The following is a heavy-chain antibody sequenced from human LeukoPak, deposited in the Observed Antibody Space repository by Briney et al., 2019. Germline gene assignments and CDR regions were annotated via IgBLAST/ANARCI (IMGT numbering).Heavy chain of an antibody. CDR3: AGIVMVGGVMGSYY. V-gene: IGHV1-69*04. D-gene: IGHD3-10*01. J-gene: IGHJ4*02. CDR1: GGTFSSYA. Sequence: ASVKVSCKASGGTFSSYAISWVRQAPRQGLEWMGRIIPTLGIANSAQKFQGRVTITADKSTSTASMELSSLRSEDTAVYYCAGIVMVGGVMGSYYWGAGNLVTVSS. CDR2: IIPTLGIA.